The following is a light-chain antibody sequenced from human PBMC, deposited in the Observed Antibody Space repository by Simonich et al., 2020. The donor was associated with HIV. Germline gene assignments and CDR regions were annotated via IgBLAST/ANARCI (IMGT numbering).Light chain of an antibody. CDR3: QQYYSTLYT. CDR2: WAA. Sequence: DIVMTQSPDSLAVSLGERATINCKSSQSVLYSSNNKNYLAWYQQKSGQPPKLRIYWAATLESGVPDRIRGSGSGTDFTLSIISLQAEDVAVYYCQQYYSTLYTFGQGTKLEIK. CDR1: QSVLYSSNNKNY. V-gene: IGKV4-1*01. J-gene: IGKJ2*01.